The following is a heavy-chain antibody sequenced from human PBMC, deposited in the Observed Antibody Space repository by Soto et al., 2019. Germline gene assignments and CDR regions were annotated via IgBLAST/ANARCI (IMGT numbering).Heavy chain of an antibody. CDR1: GFTFSSYA. V-gene: IGHV3-23*01. CDR3: AKVGIVVVPAARAWFDP. Sequence: GGSLRLSCAASGFTFSSYAMSWVRQAPGKGLEWVSAISGSGGSTYYADSVKGRFTISRDNSKNTRYLQMNRLRAEDTAVYYCAKVGIVVVPAARAWFDPWGQGTLVTVSS. J-gene: IGHJ5*02. CDR2: ISGSGGST. D-gene: IGHD2-2*01.